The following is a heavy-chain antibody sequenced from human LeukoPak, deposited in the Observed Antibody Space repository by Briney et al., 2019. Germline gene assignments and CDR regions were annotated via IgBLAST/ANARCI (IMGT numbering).Heavy chain of an antibody. D-gene: IGHD3-9*01. CDR3: AKTRTYYDILTGYYPDY. Sequence: PGGSLRLSCAASGFTFSSYAMSWARQAPGKGLEWVSAISGSGGSTYYADSVKGRFTISRDNSKNTLYLQMNSLRAEDTAVYYCAKTRTYYDILTGYYPDYWGQGTLVTVSS. CDR1: GFTFSSYA. CDR2: ISGSGGST. J-gene: IGHJ4*02. V-gene: IGHV3-23*01.